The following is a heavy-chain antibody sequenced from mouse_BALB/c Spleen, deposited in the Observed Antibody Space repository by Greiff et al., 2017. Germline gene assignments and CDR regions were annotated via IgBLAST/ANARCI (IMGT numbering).Heavy chain of an antibody. CDR2: IWAGGST. J-gene: IGHJ2*01. CDR1: GFSLTSYG. Sequence: VKLMESGPGLVAPSQSLSITCTVSGFSLTSYGVHWVRQPPGKGLEWLGVIWAGGSTNYNSALMSRLSISKANSKSQVFLKMNSLQTDDTAMYYCASGHYFDYWGQGTTLTVSS. CDR3: ASGHYFDY. V-gene: IGHV2-9*02.